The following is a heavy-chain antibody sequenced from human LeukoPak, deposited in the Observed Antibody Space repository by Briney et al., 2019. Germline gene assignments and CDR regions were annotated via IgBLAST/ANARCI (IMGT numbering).Heavy chain of an antibody. Sequence: SCKASGYTFTSYGISWVRQAPGKGLEWVANIKQDGSEKYYVDSVKGRFTISRDNAKNSLYLQMNSLRAEDTAVYYCARDWEDYYDSTLYDYWGQGTLVTVSS. CDR2: IKQDGSEK. V-gene: IGHV3-7*01. D-gene: IGHD3-22*01. CDR3: ARDWEDYYDSTLYDY. J-gene: IGHJ4*02. CDR1: GYTFTSYG.